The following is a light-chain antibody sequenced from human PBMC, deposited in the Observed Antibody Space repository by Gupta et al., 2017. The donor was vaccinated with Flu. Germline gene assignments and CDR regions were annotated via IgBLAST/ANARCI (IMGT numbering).Light chain of an antibody. Sequence: DIQMTQSPPSLSASVGDRVTITCRASRSISNYLNWYQQKQGRAPKFLIYAASSLQNGVTSRFCVTGFGKNLTLTTTSRQPEDFATYYCQQTDSYPQFTFGQGTKLDIK. CDR3: QQTDSYPQFT. V-gene: IGKV1-39*01. CDR1: RSISNY. J-gene: IGKJ2*01. CDR2: AAS.